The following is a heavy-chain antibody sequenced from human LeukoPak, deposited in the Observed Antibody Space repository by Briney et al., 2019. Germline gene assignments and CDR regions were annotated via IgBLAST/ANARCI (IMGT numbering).Heavy chain of an antibody. CDR1: GFTFRCYA. CDR3: ARDSGYSYADDY. Sequence: GGSLRLSCAASGFTFRCYAMQWVRQAPGEGLEWVSYITYNSGTIFYADSVKGRFTISRDNAKDSLYLQMSSLRDEDTAVYYCARDSGYSYADDYWGQGTLVTVSS. D-gene: IGHD5-18*01. J-gene: IGHJ4*02. CDR2: ITYNSGTI. V-gene: IGHV3-48*02.